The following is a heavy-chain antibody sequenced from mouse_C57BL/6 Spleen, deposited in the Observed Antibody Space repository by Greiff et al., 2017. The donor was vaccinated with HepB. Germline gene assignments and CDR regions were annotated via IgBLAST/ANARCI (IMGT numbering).Heavy chain of an antibody. Sequence: QVQLKQSGPELVKPGASVQISCKASGYAFSSSWMNWVKQRPGKGLEWIGRIYPGDGDTNYNGKFKGKATLTADKSSSTAYMQLSSLTSEDSAVYFCARNWDDDYWGQGTTLTVSS. CDR2: IYPGDGDT. V-gene: IGHV1-82*01. CDR1: GYAFSSSW. CDR3: ARNWDDDY. J-gene: IGHJ2*01. D-gene: IGHD4-1*01.